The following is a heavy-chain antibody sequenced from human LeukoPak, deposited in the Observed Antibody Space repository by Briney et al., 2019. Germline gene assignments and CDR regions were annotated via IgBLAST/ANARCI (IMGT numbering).Heavy chain of an antibody. CDR2: IYYSGST. J-gene: IGHJ4*02. Sequence: PSETLSLTCTVSGGSISSGSYYWSWIRQPPGKGLEWIGYIYYSGSTNYNPSLKSRVTISVDTSKNQFTLKLSSVTAADTAVYYCARGGRDGYNYGYWGQGTLVTVSS. D-gene: IGHD5-24*01. CDR3: ARGGRDGYNYGY. V-gene: IGHV4-61*01. CDR1: GGSISSGSYY.